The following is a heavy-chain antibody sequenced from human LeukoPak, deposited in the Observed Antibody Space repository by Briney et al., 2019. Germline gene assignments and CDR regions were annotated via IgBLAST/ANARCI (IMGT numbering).Heavy chain of an antibody. J-gene: IGHJ4*02. CDR1: GGSISSGSYY. CDR2: IYTSGST. Sequence: LSQTLSLTCTVSGGSISSGSYYWSWIRQPAGKGLEWIGRIYTSGSTNYNPSLKSRVTISVDTSKNQFSLKLSSVTAADTAVYYCARWAYYGSGSYYNPSDYWGQGTLVTVSS. CDR3: ARWAYYGSGSYYNPSDY. V-gene: IGHV4-61*02. D-gene: IGHD3-10*01.